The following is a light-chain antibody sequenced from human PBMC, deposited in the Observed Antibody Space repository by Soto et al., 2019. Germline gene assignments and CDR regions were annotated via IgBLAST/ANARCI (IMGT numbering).Light chain of an antibody. V-gene: IGLV4-69*01. J-gene: IGLJ3*02. CDR3: QTWGTGIHWV. CDR1: SGHSSYA. Sequence: QSVLTQSPSASASLGASVKLTCTLSSGHSSYAIAWHQQQPEKGPRYLMKLNSDGSHSKGDEIPDRFSGSSSGAERYLTISSLQSEDEADYYCQTWGTGIHWVFGGGTKLTVL. CDR2: LNSDGSH.